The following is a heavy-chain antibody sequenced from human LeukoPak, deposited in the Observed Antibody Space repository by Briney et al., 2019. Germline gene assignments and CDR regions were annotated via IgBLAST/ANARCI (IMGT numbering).Heavy chain of an antibody. V-gene: IGHV4-39*07. D-gene: IGHD1-20*01. Sequence: PSQTLSLTCTVSGGPISSSSYYWGWIRQPPGKGLEWIGSIYYSGSTYYNPSLKSRVTISVDTSKNQFSLKLSSVTAADTAVYYCARGPNWNVRNIWFDPWGQGTLVTVSS. J-gene: IGHJ5*02. CDR1: GGPISSSSYY. CDR3: ARGPNWNVRNIWFDP. CDR2: IYYSGST.